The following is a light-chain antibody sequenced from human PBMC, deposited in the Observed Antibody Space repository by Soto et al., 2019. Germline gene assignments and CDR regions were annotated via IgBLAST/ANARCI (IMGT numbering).Light chain of an antibody. CDR2: NND. Sequence: QSVLTQPPSASGTPGQRVTISCSGSSSNIGSNTVNWYHHLPGTAPKILIYNNDQRPSGVPDRFSGSKSGTSASLAISGLQSEDEADYYCAAWDDSLNGPVFGGGTKVTVL. CDR3: AAWDDSLNGPV. V-gene: IGLV1-44*01. J-gene: IGLJ3*02. CDR1: SSNIGSNT.